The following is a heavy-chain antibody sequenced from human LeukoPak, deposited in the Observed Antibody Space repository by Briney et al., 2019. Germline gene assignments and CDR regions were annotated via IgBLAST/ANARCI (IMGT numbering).Heavy chain of an antibody. V-gene: IGHV4-4*02. Sequence: PSGTLSLTCAVSGGSISSSNWWSWVRQPPGKGLEWIGEIYHSGSTNYNPSLKSRVTISVDKSKNQFSLKLSSVTAADTAVYYCARGGNTYYYDSSGYYSGHAEYFQHWGQGTLVTVSS. CDR2: IYHSGST. CDR3: ARGGNTYYYDSSGYYSGHAEYFQH. D-gene: IGHD3-22*01. CDR1: GGSISSSNW. J-gene: IGHJ1*01.